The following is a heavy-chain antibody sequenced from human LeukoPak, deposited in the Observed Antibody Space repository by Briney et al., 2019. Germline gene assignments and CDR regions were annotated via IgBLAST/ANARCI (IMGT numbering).Heavy chain of an antibody. J-gene: IGHJ4*02. V-gene: IGHV3-23*01. D-gene: IGHD3-10*01. Sequence: GGSLSPSRPVPATTISNYGMSWARQPPGKGLKWLAVISGRVGGTNYAASVKGRFTISRDNPKNTLFLQMNSLRVEDTAVYFCAKRGVVIRVFLVGFHKEAYYFDSWGQGALVTVSS. CDR1: ATTISNYG. CDR2: ISGRVGGT. CDR3: AKRGVVIRVFLVGFHKEAYYFDS.